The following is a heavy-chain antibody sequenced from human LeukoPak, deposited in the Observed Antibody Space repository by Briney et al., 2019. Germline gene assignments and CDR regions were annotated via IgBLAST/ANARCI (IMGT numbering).Heavy chain of an antibody. V-gene: IGHV4-31*03. J-gene: IGHJ4*02. CDR2: ICYSGST. Sequence: SETLSLTCTVSGGSISSGGYYWNWIRQHTGKGLEWIGYICYSGSTCYNPSLQSRVTISVDTSKNQFSLKLRSVTAADTAVYYCASAYCTTTYCYIDYWGQGTLVTVSS. CDR1: GGSISSGGYY. D-gene: IGHD2-2*02. CDR3: ASAYCTTTYCYIDY.